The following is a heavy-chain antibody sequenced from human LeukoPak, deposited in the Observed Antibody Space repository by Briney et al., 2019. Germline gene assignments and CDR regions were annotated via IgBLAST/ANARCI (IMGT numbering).Heavy chain of an antibody. V-gene: IGHV3-7*01. D-gene: IGHD6-13*01. J-gene: IGHJ4*02. CDR3: AGHHQAYSRTY. Sequence: GESLRLSCVTSGLTFSKFWMSWARQAPGKGLEWVANINEDGGEKHYVDSVRDRFTISRDNAKDTLYLRMNSLRAEDSAVYYCAGHHQAYSRTYWGQGTLVTVSS. CDR2: INEDGGEK. CDR1: GLTFSKFW.